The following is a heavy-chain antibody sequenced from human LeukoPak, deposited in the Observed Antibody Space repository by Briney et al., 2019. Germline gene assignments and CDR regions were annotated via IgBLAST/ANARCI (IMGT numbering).Heavy chain of an antibody. Sequence: PGGSLRLSCAASGFTFSSYWMHWVRQAPGKGLVWVSRISSDESSTSYADSVKGRFTISRDNSKNTLYLQMNSLRAEDTAVYYCAKPVGGVFNDAFDIWGQGTMVTVSS. CDR1: GFTFSSYW. V-gene: IGHV3-74*01. CDR2: ISSDESST. J-gene: IGHJ3*02. D-gene: IGHD2-21*01. CDR3: AKPVGGVFNDAFDI.